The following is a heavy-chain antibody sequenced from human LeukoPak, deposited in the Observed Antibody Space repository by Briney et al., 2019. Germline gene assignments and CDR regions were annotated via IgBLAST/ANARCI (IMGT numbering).Heavy chain of an antibody. D-gene: IGHD2-8*01. CDR3: VKVDA. J-gene: IGHJ4*02. CDR2: ISYDGSNK. V-gene: IGHV3-30*04. CDR1: GFTFSSYA. Sequence: GGSLRLSCAASGFTFSSYAMHWVRQAPGKGLEWVAVISYDGSNKYYADSVKGRFTISRDNSKNTLYLQMDSLSAEDTAVYYCVKVDAWGQGTLVTVSS.